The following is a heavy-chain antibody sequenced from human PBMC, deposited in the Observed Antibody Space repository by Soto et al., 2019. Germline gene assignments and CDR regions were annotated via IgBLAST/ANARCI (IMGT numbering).Heavy chain of an antibody. J-gene: IGHJ3*02. D-gene: IGHD4-4*01. Sequence: QVQLVESGEGVVQPGRSLRLSCAASGFTFSSYAMHWVRQAPGKGLEWVAVISYDGSNKYYADSVKGRFTISRDNSQNTLYLQLNSLRAEDTAVEYCGRGPWTTDAFDIWGQGTMVTVSS. CDR1: GFTFSSYA. V-gene: IGHV3-30-3*01. CDR3: GRGPWTTDAFDI. CDR2: ISYDGSNK.